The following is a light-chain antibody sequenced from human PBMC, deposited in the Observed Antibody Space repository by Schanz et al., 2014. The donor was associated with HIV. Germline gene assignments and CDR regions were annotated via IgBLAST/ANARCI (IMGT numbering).Light chain of an antibody. V-gene: IGKV3-20*01. CDR1: QSVGSY. Sequence: EIVLTQSPASLSLSPGERATLSCRASQSVGSYFAWYQQKPGQAPRLLIYGASNRATGIPDRFGGSGSGTDFTLTINRLEPEDIAVYYCQQYGSSLTFGGGTKVGIK. CDR2: GAS. J-gene: IGKJ4*01. CDR3: QQYGSSLT.